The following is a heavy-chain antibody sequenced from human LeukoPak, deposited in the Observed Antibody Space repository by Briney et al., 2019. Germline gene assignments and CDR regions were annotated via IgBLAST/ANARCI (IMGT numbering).Heavy chain of an antibody. D-gene: IGHD5-24*01. CDR2: IIPIFGTA. Sequence: ASVKVSCKASGGTFSSYAISWVRQAPGQGLEWMGGIIPIFGTANYAQKFQGRVTITTDESTSTAYMELSSLRSEDTAVYYCARDRKDGYNSFDYWGQGTLATVSS. CDR3: ARDRKDGYNSFDY. V-gene: IGHV1-69*05. CDR1: GGTFSSYA. J-gene: IGHJ4*02.